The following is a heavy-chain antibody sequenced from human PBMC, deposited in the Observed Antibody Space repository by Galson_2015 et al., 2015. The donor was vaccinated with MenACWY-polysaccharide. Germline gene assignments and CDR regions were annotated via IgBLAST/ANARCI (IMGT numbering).Heavy chain of an antibody. CDR1: GFTFSTYA. D-gene: IGHD6-6*01. J-gene: IGHJ4*02. Sequence: SLRLSCAASGFTFSTYAMSWVRQAPGKGPEWVSFIRCNGSKTEYVDSVKGRFTISRDNSKNTLNLQMNSLRAEDTAVYYCAKTRGGDPARDGRGQGTLVPVSS. CDR2: IRCNGSKT. CDR3: AKTRGGDPARDG. V-gene: IGHV3-23*01.